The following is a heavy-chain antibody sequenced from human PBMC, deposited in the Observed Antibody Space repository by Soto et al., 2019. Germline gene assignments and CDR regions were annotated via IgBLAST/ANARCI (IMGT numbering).Heavy chain of an antibody. CDR1: AFTFSKFV. CDR2: VSYDGKNK. CDR3: ARQDYFDRGALDY. V-gene: IGHV3-30*04. J-gene: IGHJ4*02. Sequence: GGSLRLSCEASAFTFSKFVMHWVRQAPGKGLEWVAIVSYDGKNKQYAKSVKGRFTISRDNSKNTLYLQMNSLRGDDTAAYYCARQDYFDRGALDYWGQGTLVTVSS. D-gene: IGHD3-22*01.